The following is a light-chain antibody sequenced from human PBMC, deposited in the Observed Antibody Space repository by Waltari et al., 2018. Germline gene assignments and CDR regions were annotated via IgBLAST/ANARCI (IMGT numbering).Light chain of an antibody. J-gene: IGLJ1*01. CDR3: QVWDGSSDHYV. V-gene: IGLV3-21*03. Sequence: SYVLAQPASVSVAQVKTARLTCAGPKLGNKNVYWYQLRPGQVPVLVVHDDSDRPSGIPERFSGSNSGNTATLIISGVEAGDEADYFCQVWDGSSDHYVFGTGTAVTV. CDR2: DDS. CDR1: KLGNKN.